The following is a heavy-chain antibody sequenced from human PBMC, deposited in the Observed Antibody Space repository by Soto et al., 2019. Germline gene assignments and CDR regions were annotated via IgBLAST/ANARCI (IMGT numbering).Heavy chain of an antibody. V-gene: IGHV4-59*11. D-gene: IGHD2-15*01. CDR2: IYYNGRT. Sequence: ETLSLTCPVSGGSISTRYWSWLRQPPGKGLEWIGYIYYNGRTNCNPSLKSRVTISVDTSKNQFSLKLSSVTAADTAVYYCASTNPGYCSGGSCYRFDYWGQGTLVTVSS. CDR1: GGSISTRY. J-gene: IGHJ4*02. CDR3: ASTNPGYCSGGSCYRFDY.